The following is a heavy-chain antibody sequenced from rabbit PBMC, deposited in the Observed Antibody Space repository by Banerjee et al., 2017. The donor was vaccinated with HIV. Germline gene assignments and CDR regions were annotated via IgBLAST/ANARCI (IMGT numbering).Heavy chain of an antibody. CDR3: GRRAGSSYYTLNL. V-gene: IGHV1S45*01. Sequence: QEQLEESGGDLVKPEGSLTLTCTASGFSFSSSYWICWVRQAPGKGLEWIGCINTGSGSAYYASWVISRFTITSNTNQNTIDLKMTSLTAADRATYFCGRRAGSSYYTLNLWGQGTLVTDS. CDR1: GFSFSSSYW. D-gene: IGHD8-1*01. CDR2: INTGSGSA. J-gene: IGHJ4*01.